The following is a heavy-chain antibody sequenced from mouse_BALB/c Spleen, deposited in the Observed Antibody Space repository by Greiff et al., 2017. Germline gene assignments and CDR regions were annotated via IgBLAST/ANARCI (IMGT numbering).Heavy chain of an antibody. CDR3: ARHRGNYEFTY. CDR1: GFAFSSYD. CDR2: ISSGGGST. D-gene: IGHD2-1*01. J-gene: IGHJ3*01. V-gene: IGHV5-12-1*01. Sequence: EVKLVESGGGLVKPGGSLKLSCAASGFAFSSYDMSWVRQTPEKRLEWVAYISSGGGSTYYPDTVKGRFTISRDNAKNTLYLQMSSLKSEDTAMYYCARHRGNYEFTYWGQGTLVTVSA.